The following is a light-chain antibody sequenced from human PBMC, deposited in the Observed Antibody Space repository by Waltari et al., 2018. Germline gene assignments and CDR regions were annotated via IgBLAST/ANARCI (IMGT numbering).Light chain of an antibody. V-gene: IGKV3-20*01. CDR1: QSLGRY. J-gene: IGKJ1*01. Sequence: EIVLTQSPGTLSLSPGERATLSCRASQSLGRYLAWYQQKPDQAPRLLLYGASSRATGIPDRFSGSGSGTDFSLTISRLEPEDFAVYYCQNHERLPATFGQGTKVEIK. CDR3: QNHERLPAT. CDR2: GAS.